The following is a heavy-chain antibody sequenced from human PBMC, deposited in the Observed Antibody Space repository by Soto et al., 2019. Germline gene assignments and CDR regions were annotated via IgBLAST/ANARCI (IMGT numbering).Heavy chain of an antibody. D-gene: IGHD6-19*01. Sequence: SQTLSLTCAISGDSVSSNGAAWNWIRQSPSRGLEWLGRTYYRSRWYSDYAPSVKSRITVNPDTSQNQFSLQLNSVTPEDTAVYYCARDPSSGWYSDYFDYWGQGTLVTVSS. J-gene: IGHJ4*02. CDR1: GDSVSSNGAA. CDR3: ARDPSSGWYSDYFDY. V-gene: IGHV6-1*01. CDR2: TYYRSRWYS.